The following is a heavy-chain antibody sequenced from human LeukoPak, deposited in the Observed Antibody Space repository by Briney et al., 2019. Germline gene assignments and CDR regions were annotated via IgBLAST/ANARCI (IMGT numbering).Heavy chain of an antibody. J-gene: IGHJ4*02. V-gene: IGHV3-48*02. CDR2: ISSTSSAI. D-gene: IGHD3-3*01. CDR1: GFTFRTYS. CDR3: ARDGDYFSLYFDY. Sequence: PGGSLRLSCAASGFTFRTYSMTWVRQAPGKGLEWIAYISSTSSAIYYADAVKGRFTISRDNAKNSLYLQMNSLRDEDTAVYYCARDGDYFSLYFDYWGQGTLVTVSS.